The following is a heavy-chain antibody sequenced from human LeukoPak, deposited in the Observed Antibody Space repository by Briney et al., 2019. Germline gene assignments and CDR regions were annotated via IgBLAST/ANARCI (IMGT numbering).Heavy chain of an antibody. Sequence: SGGSLRLSCTASGLTFSTYALSWVRQTPGKGLEWLSVISATGSTTYYADSVRGRFTISRDNSKNTLYLQMNSLRAEDTAVYYCAKPYYYGSRSYMDYWGQGTLVTVSS. J-gene: IGHJ4*02. CDR3: AKPYYYGSRSYMDY. D-gene: IGHD3-10*01. V-gene: IGHV3-23*01. CDR2: ISATGSTT. CDR1: GLTFSTYA.